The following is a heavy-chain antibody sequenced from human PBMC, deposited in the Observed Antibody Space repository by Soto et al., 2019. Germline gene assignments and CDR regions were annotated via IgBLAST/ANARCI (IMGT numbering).Heavy chain of an antibody. D-gene: IGHD6-19*01. CDR1: GGSISSGGYY. CDR3: ATMGSGWYSYFDY. Sequence: SETLSLTCTVSGGSISSGGYYWSWIRQHPGKGLEWIGYIYYGGSTYYNPSLKSRVTISVDTSKNQFSLKLSSVTAADTAVYYCATMGSGWYSYFDYWGQGTLVTVSS. J-gene: IGHJ4*02. CDR2: IYYGGST. V-gene: IGHV4-31*03.